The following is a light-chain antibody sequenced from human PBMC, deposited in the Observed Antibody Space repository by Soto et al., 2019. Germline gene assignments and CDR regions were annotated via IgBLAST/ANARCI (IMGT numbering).Light chain of an antibody. CDR2: KAS. Sequence: DIQMTQSPSTLSASVGDRVTITCRASQSISSGLAWYQQKPGKAPKLLIYKASSLASGVPSRFSGSGSGTEFTLTISSLQPDDFATYFCQQDNSYWTVGQGTKVEIK. CDR3: QQDNSYWT. CDR1: QSISSG. J-gene: IGKJ1*01. V-gene: IGKV1-5*03.